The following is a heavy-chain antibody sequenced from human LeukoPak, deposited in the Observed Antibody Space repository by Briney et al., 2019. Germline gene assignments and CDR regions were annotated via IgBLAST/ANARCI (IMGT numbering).Heavy chain of an antibody. D-gene: IGHD5-18*01. J-gene: IGHJ4*02. CDR3: ARGDGAMGDFDY. V-gene: IGHV4-59*01. CDR2: IYYSGST. CDR1: GGSISSYY. Sequence: SETLSLTCTVSGGSISSYYWSWIRQPPGKGLEWIGYIYYSGSTNYNPSLKSRVTISVDTSKNQISLKLSSVTAADTAVYYCARGDGAMGDFDYWGQGTLVTVSS.